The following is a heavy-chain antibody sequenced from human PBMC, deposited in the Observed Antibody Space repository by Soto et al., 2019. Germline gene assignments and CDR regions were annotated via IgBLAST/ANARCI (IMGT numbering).Heavy chain of an antibody. V-gene: IGHV1-46*01. J-gene: IGHJ3*02. CDR1: GYSFITSYH. Sequence: GAAVKVSCKASGYSFITSYHIHWVRQAPGQGLEWMGIINPTGSMTRYSQKFQGRLTMTRDTSTATDYMELSNLTSEDTAVYFCARDTGYDHDAFDIWGQRTRVTVSS. CDR3: ARDTGYDHDAFDI. D-gene: IGHD5-12*01. CDR2: INPTGSMT.